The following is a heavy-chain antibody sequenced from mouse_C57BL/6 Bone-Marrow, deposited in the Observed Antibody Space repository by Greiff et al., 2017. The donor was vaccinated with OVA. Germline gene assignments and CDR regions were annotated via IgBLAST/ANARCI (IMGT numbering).Heavy chain of an antibody. Sequence: VQLQQSGAELVRPGASVTLSCKASGYTFTDYEMHWVKQTPVHGLEWIGAIDPETGGTAYNQKFKGKAILTADKSSSTAYMELRSLTSEDSAAYYCTNRWLLLYYFDYWGQGTTLTVSS. D-gene: IGHD2-3*01. J-gene: IGHJ2*01. CDR3: TNRWLLLYYFDY. CDR1: GYTFTDYE. V-gene: IGHV1-15*01. CDR2: IDPETGGT.